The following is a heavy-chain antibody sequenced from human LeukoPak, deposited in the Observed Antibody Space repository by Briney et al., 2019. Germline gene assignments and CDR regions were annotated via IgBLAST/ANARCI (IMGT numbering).Heavy chain of an antibody. CDR2: MNPNSGNT. CDR3: ARVRWLRYGRPGGVNWFDP. Sequence: ASVKVSCKASGYTFTSYDINWVRQATGQGLEWMGWMNPNSGNTGYAQKFQGRVTITRNTSISTAYMELSSLRSEDTAVYYCARVRWLRYGRPGGVNWFDPWGQGTLVTVSS. CDR1: GYTFTSYD. J-gene: IGHJ5*02. D-gene: IGHD5-12*01. V-gene: IGHV1-8*03.